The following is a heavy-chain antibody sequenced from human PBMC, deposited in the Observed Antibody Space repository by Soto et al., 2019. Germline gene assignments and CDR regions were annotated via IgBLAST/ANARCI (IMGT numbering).Heavy chain of an antibody. CDR1: GDPLSSGSYY. V-gene: IGHV4-61*01. J-gene: IGHJ5*02. D-gene: IGHD3-9*01. CDR3: ARAASSDFDLLSVFYL. CDR2: IYYTGTT. Sequence: PSATLSLTCTVSGDPLSSGSYYWSWIRQSPGKRLEWIAYIYYTGTTKYNPSLKSRVTISVDTSKNQFSLRLTSVTAADTAVYYCARAASSDFDLLSVFYLCGQGSLVIVSS.